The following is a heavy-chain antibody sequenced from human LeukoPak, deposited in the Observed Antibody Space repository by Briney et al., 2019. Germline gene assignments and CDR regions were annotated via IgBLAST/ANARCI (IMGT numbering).Heavy chain of an antibody. D-gene: IGHD2-15*01. V-gene: IGHV3-23*01. CDR2: ICSNDNNT. CDR1: GFTFSSFA. Sequence: GGSLRLSCAASGFTFSSFAMNWVRQARGKGLEWVSAICSNDNNTYYANSVKGRFTISRDNSKNTLSLQLNSLRAEDTAVYYCAKGTSSSCYSAPNYWGQGTLVTVSS. CDR3: AKGTSSSCYSAPNY. J-gene: IGHJ4*02.